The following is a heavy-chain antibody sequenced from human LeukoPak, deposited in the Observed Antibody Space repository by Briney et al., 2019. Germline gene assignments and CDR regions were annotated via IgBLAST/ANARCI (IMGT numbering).Heavy chain of an antibody. V-gene: IGHV3-7*01. J-gene: IGHJ4*02. CDR3: ARDMRQDHASGSYSQFDY. D-gene: IGHD3-10*01. CDR2: IIQDGSEE. CDR1: GFSVSGYW. Sequence: SGGSLRLSCAASGFSVSGYWMSWVRQAPGKGLEWVTTIIQDGSEELYVDSVKGRFTISRDNAKNSLYLQMNSLRAEDTAVYYCARDMRQDHASGSYSQFDYWGQGTLVTVSS.